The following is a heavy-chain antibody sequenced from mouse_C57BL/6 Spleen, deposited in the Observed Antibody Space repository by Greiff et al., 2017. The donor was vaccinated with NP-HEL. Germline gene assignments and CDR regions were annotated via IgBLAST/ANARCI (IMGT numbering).Heavy chain of an antibody. CDR1: GYAFSSYW. CDR2: IYPGDGDT. Sequence: QVQLQQSGAELVKPGASVKISCKASGYAFSSYWMNWVKQRPGKGLEWIGQIYPGDGDTNYNGKFKGKATLTADKSSSTAYMQLSSLTSEDSAVYFCARGLYDYDPHFDYWGQGTTLTVSS. D-gene: IGHD2-4*01. CDR3: ARGLYDYDPHFDY. J-gene: IGHJ2*01. V-gene: IGHV1-80*01.